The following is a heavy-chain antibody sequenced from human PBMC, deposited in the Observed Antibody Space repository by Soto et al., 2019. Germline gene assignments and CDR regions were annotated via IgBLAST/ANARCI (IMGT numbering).Heavy chain of an antibody. V-gene: IGHV1-3*01. D-gene: IGHD2-21*02. J-gene: IGHJ4*02. CDR1: GYTFTSYA. CDR3: ARVERIMTAIHTPDY. CDR2: INAGNGNT. Sequence: ASVKVSCKASGYTFTSYAMHWVRQAPGQRLEWMGWINAGNGNTKYSQKFQGRVTITRDTSASTAYMELNSLRAEDTAVYYCARVERIMTAIHTPDYWGQGTLVTVSS.